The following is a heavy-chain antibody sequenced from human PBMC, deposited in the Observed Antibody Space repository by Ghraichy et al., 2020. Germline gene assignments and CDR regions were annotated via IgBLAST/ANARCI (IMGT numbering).Heavy chain of an antibody. D-gene: IGHD4-17*01. CDR3: ARDHPLDYGDYEGIAAFDI. J-gene: IGHJ3*02. CDR1: GGTFSSYA. Sequence: SVKVSCKASGGTFSSYAISWVRQAPGQGLEWMGGIIPIFGTANYAQKFQGRVTITADKSTSTAYMELSSLRSEDTAVYYCARDHPLDYGDYEGIAAFDIWGQGTMVTVSS. V-gene: IGHV1-69*06. CDR2: IIPIFGTA.